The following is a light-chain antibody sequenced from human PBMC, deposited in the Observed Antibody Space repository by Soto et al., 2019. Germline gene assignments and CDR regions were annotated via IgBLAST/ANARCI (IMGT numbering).Light chain of an antibody. CDR1: QSISTR. CDR2: DAS. Sequence: DIPMTQSPSTVSASVGDTVTITCRASQSISTRLAWYQQKAGTAPKVLINDASSLESGVPSRISGSGSGTEFTLTISRLQPDDFASYYCQQYDSYSLTFGQGTKVDIK. V-gene: IGKV1-5*01. J-gene: IGKJ1*01. CDR3: QQYDSYSLT.